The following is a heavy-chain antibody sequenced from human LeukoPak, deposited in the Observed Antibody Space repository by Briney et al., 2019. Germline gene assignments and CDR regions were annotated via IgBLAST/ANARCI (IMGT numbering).Heavy chain of an antibody. V-gene: IGHV1-2*02. D-gene: IGHD2-15*01. CDR3: ARVSCSGGTCYDLGWFDS. J-gene: IGHJ5*01. CDR2: INPNSGGT. CDR1: GYTFIDYH. Sequence: ASVKVSCKGSGYTFIDYHIHWVRQAPGQGLEWMGWINPNSGGTIYAQKFQGRVTMTRDTSINTAYMELSRLTSDDAAMCYCARVSCSGGTCYDLGWFDSWGQGTLVTVSS.